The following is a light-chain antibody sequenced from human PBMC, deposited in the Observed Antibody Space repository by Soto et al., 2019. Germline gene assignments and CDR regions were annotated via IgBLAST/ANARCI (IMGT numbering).Light chain of an antibody. CDR3: QQYDNPPRT. CDR2: DAS. CDR1: QDISNY. Sequence: DIQMTQSPSSLSASVGDRVTITCQASQDISNYLNWYQQKPGKAPKLLIYDASNLEPGVPSRFSGSGSGTDFTFTISSLQPEDIATYYCQQYDNPPRTFGQGTRLEIK. J-gene: IGKJ5*01. V-gene: IGKV1-33*01.